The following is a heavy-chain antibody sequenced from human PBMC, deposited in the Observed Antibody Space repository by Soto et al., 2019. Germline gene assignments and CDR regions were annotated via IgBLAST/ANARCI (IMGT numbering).Heavy chain of an antibody. V-gene: IGHV3-30*18. D-gene: IGHD1-26*01. CDR3: AKDYCGGSYLKCPFDY. CDR2: ISYDGSNK. Sequence: VVSLRLSCAASGFTFSSYGMHWVRQAPGKGLEWVAVISYDGSNKYYADSVKGRFTISRDNSKNTLYLQMNSLRAEDTAVYYCAKDYCGGSYLKCPFDYWGQGTLVTVSS. J-gene: IGHJ4*02. CDR1: GFTFSSYG.